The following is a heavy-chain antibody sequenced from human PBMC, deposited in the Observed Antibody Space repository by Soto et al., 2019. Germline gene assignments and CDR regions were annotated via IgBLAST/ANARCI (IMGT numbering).Heavy chain of an antibody. V-gene: IGHV3-74*01. Sequence: HPGGSLRLSCAASGLTFNRYWMHWVRHAPGKGLVWVSHINTDGSNTNYADSVKGRFTISRDNAKSTLFLQMNSLRDEDTAVYYCAREFCSGGNCYTYYFDPWGQGIPVTVPQ. CDR3: AREFCSGGNCYTYYFDP. CDR1: GLTFNRYW. CDR2: INTDGSNT. D-gene: IGHD2-15*01. J-gene: IGHJ5*02.